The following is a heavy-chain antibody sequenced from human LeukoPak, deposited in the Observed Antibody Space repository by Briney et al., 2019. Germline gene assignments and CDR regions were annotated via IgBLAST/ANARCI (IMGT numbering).Heavy chain of an antibody. J-gene: IGHJ5*02. Sequence: GGSLRLSCAASGFTFSSYAMSWVRQAPGKRLEWVSAISGSGGSTYYADSAKGRFTISRDNSQNTLYLQMNSLRAEDTAVYYCTKDPNGDYVGAFDPWGQGTLVTVSS. D-gene: IGHD4-17*01. CDR1: GFTFSSYA. V-gene: IGHV3-23*01. CDR2: ISGSGGST. CDR3: TKDPNGDYVGAFDP.